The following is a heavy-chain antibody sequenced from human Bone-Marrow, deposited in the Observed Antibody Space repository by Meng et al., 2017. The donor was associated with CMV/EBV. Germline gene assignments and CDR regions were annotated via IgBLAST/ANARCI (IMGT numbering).Heavy chain of an antibody. V-gene: IGHV3-23*01. CDR3: AKDEDRGSGYFDY. CDR1: GFTFSSYA. Sequence: ASGFTFSSYAMSWVRQAPGKGLEWVSAISGSGGSTYYADSVKGRFTISRDNSKNTLYLQMNSLRAEDTAVYYCAKDEDRGSGYFDYWGQGTLVTVSS. CDR2: ISGSGGST. J-gene: IGHJ4*02. D-gene: IGHD3-10*01.